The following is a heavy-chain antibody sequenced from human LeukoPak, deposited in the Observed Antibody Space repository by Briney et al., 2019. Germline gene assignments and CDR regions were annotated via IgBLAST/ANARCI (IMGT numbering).Heavy chain of an antibody. V-gene: IGHV4-59*12. Sequence: SETLSLTCTVSGGSINSYYWSWIRQPPGKRLEWIGYISYSGSTYYNPSLKSRVTISVDTSKNQFSLKLSSVTAADTAVYYCARLPVYWGQGTLVTVSS. CDR2: ISYSGST. CDR3: ARLPVY. D-gene: IGHD4-17*01. CDR1: GGSINSYY. J-gene: IGHJ4*02.